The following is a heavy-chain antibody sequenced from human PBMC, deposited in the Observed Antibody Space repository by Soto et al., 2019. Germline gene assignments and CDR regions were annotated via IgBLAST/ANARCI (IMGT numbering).Heavy chain of an antibody. CDR1: GFSFSNYA. V-gene: IGHV3-23*01. J-gene: IGHJ4*02. Sequence: EVQLLESGGGLVQPGGSLRLSCAASGFSFSNYAMNWVRQAPGKGLELVSFISGSRNDGITTYVDSVKGRVTIARDNSKNSLYLKMIRLRAEAAAVYYCVKDPNDYGDNYWGQGTLVTVSS. CDR2: ISGSRNDGIT. CDR3: VKDPNDYGDNY. D-gene: IGHD4-17*01.